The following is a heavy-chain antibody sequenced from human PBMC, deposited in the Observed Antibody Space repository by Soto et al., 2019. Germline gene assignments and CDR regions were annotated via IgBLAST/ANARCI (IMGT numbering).Heavy chain of an antibody. Sequence: QVQLVQSGAEVKKPGASVKVSCKASGYTFTSYGVSWVRQAPGQGLVWMGWISGYNGNTNYAQKLPGRVTMPTDTSTSTAYMELRSLRSDDTAVYYCARAGKYYYGSGIPYYYGMDVWRPGITVTVSS. CDR2: ISGYNGNT. D-gene: IGHD3-10*01. J-gene: IGHJ6*02. CDR3: ARAGKYYYGSGIPYYYGMDV. V-gene: IGHV1-18*04. CDR1: GYTFTSYG.